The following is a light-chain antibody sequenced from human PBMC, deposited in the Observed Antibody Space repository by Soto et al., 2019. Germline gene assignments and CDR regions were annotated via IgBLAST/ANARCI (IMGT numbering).Light chain of an antibody. J-gene: IGLJ1*01. CDR3: ISYTSSSPYV. CDR2: VVS. CDR1: SSDVGGYNY. V-gene: IGLV2-14*01. Sequence: QSVLTQPASVSGSPGQSITISCTGTSSDVGGYNYVAWYQQHPGKAPKLMIYVVSNRPSGVSNRFSGSKSGNTASLTISGLQAEDEADYYCISYTSSSPYVFGSGTKVTVL.